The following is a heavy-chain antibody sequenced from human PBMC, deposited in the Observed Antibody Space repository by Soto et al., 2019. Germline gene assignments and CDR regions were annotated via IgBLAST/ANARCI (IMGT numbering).Heavy chain of an antibody. CDR1: GFTFSSYG. CDR2: IWYDGSNE. Sequence: PGGSLRLSCAASGFTFSSYGMHWVRQAPGKGLEWVAVIWYDGSNEYYADSVKGRFTISRDNSKNTLYLQMNSLRAEVTAVYYCARDTNLDYWGQGTLVTVSS. J-gene: IGHJ4*02. CDR3: ARDTNLDY. V-gene: IGHV3-33*01.